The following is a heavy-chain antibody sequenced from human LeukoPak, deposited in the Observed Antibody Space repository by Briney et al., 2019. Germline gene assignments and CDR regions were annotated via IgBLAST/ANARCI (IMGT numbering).Heavy chain of an antibody. V-gene: IGHV4-4*07. Sequence: SETLSLTCTVSDGSISSYHWSWIRQPAGKGLELIGRSYSSGSTNYNPSLKSRVTMSVDTSKNQVSLKLSSVTAADTAVYYCARGLKYSGTYGWFVPWGEGAPVTVSS. J-gene: IGHJ5*02. CDR2: SYSSGST. CDR3: ARGLKYSGTYGWFVP. CDR1: DGSISSYH. D-gene: IGHD1-26*01.